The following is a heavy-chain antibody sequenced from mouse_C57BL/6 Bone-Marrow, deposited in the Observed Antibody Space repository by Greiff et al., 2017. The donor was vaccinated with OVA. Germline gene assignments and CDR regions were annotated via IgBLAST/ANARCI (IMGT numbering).Heavy chain of an antibody. CDR1: GFSLTSYG. CDR3: ARAGYGSSPWYFDV. CDR2: IWSGGST. V-gene: IGHV2-2*01. J-gene: IGHJ1*03. D-gene: IGHD1-1*01. Sequence: QVQLQQSGPGLVQPSQSLSITCTVSGFSLTSYGVHWVRQSPGKGLEWLGVIWSGGSTDYNAAFISRLSISKDNSKSQVFFKMNGLQADDTAIYYCARAGYGSSPWYFDVWGTGTTVTVSS.